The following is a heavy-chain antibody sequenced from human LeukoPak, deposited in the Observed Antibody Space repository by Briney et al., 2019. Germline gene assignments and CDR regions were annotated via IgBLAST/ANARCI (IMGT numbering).Heavy chain of an antibody. CDR2: IIPILGIA. CDR1: GGTFRSYA. CDR3: ARVYNSGSYFRSWFDP. Sequence: SVKVSCKASGGTFRSYAISRVRQAPGQGLEWMGSIIPILGIANYAQKFQGRVTITADKSTTTAYMELSSLRSEDTAVYYCARVYNSGSYFRSWFDPWGQGTLVTVSS. J-gene: IGHJ5*02. V-gene: IGHV1-69*04. D-gene: IGHD1-26*01.